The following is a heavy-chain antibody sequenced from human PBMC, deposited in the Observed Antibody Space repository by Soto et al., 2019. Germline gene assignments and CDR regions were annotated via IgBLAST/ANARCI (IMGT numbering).Heavy chain of an antibody. V-gene: IGHV3-23*01. CDR1: GFSFTSYA. CDR3: AKVGFGDLDH. Sequence: EVQLLESGGGLVQPGGSLTLSCAASGFSFTSYAMAWVRQAPGEGLEWVSTITFSGGDTYYADSVKGRFTISRDNSRNTVYLQMNSLRAEDAAAYYCAKVGFGDLDHWGLGTRVTVSS. J-gene: IGHJ4*02. D-gene: IGHD3-10*01. CDR2: ITFSGGDT.